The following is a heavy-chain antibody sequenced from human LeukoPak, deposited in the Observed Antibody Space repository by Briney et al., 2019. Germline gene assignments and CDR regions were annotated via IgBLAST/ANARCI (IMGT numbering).Heavy chain of an antibody. CDR2: IIPMLCLG. Sequence: SVKDTCKASRGTFSSYAISWVRQAPEKGLEWMGRIIPMLCLGNYAQKFQGSATITAHKSTSTAYMELSRLRSEDAAVYYCARAHANSGYDLGYFDYWGQGTLVTVSS. CDR3: ARAHANSGYDLGYFDY. V-gene: IGHV1-69*04. J-gene: IGHJ4*02. CDR1: RGTFSSYA. D-gene: IGHD5-12*01.